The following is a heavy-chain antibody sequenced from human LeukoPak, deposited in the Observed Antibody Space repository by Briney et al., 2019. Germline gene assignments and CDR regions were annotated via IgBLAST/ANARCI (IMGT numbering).Heavy chain of an antibody. CDR1: GGFISSYY. J-gene: IGHJ5*02. CDR3: ARGIRLGYGSGRDWFDP. Sequence: SETLSLTCIVSGGFISSYYWSWIRQPAGKGLEWIGRIYTSGSTNYNPSLKSRVTMSVDTSKNQFSLKLNSVTAADTAVYYCARGIRLGYGSGRDWFDPWGQGTLVTVSS. V-gene: IGHV4-4*07. D-gene: IGHD3-10*01. CDR2: IYTSGST.